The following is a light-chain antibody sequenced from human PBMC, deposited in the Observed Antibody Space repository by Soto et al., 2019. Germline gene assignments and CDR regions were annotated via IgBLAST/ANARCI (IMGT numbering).Light chain of an antibody. CDR2: NTN. J-gene: IGLJ2*01. V-gene: IGLV8-61*01. CDR1: SGSVSSTYF. CDR3: VLYMGSGISL. Sequence: QAVVTQEPSFSVSPGGTVTLTCALSSGSVSSTYFPTWYQQTPGQAPRTLIYNTNTRSSGVPDRFSGSILGNKAALTITGAQADDESDYYCVLYMGSGISLFGGGTKLTVL.